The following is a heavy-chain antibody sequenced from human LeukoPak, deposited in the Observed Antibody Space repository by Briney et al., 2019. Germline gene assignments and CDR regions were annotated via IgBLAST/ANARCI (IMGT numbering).Heavy chain of an antibody. CDR1: GFTFSSYE. V-gene: IGHV3-48*03. CDR2: ISSSGSTI. Sequence: GGSLRLSCAASGFTFSSYEMNWVRQAPGKGLEWVSYISSSGSTIYYADSVKGRFTISRDNAKNSLYLQMNSLRAEDTAVYYCARDRGYSYGPGFDYWGQGTLVTVSS. CDR3: ARDRGYSYGPGFDY. D-gene: IGHD5-18*01. J-gene: IGHJ4*02.